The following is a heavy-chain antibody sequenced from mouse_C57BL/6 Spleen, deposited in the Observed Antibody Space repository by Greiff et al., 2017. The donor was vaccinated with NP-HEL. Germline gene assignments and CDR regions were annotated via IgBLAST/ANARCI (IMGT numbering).Heavy chain of an antibody. CDR2: IHPNSGST. CDR1: GYTFTSYW. V-gene: IGHV1-64*01. D-gene: IGHD1-1*01. CDR3: ARHPITTVVEGGDAMDY. Sequence: VQLQQPGAELVKPGASVKLSCKASGYTFTSYWMHWVKQRPGQGLEWIGMIHPNSGSTNYNEKFKSKATLTVDKSSSTAYMQLSSLTSEDSAVYYCARHPITTVVEGGDAMDYWGQGTSVTVSS. J-gene: IGHJ4*01.